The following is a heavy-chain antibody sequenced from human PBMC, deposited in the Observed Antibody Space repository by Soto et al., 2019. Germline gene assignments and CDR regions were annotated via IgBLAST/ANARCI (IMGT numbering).Heavy chain of an antibody. J-gene: IGHJ4*02. CDR2: ISWAGGSI. V-gene: IGHV3-9*01. CDR1: GFNFDDYA. CDR3: AKDHDEDFGYDLDYFHH. Sequence: EVQLVESGGDLVQPGRSLRLSCAASGFNFDDYAMHWVRQVPGQGLEWVSGISWAGGSIGYADSVKGRFTISRDNAKNSLYLEMNSLKSEDTALYYCAKDHDEDFGYDLDYFHHWGQGTLVTVSS. D-gene: IGHD5-12*01.